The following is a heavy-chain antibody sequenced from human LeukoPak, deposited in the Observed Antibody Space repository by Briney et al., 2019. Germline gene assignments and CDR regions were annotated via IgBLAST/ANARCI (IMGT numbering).Heavy chain of an antibody. Sequence: SQTLSLTCAVSGASISSGGLSWNWIRQPPGKGLEWIGCIYHSGSTYYNPSLKSRVTMSVDTSKNQFSLKLSSVTAADTAVYYCASLWFGELSHGMDVWGQGTTVTVSS. V-gene: IGHV4-30-2*01. CDR1: GASISSGGLS. CDR2: IYHSGST. J-gene: IGHJ6*02. CDR3: ASLWFGELSHGMDV. D-gene: IGHD3-10*01.